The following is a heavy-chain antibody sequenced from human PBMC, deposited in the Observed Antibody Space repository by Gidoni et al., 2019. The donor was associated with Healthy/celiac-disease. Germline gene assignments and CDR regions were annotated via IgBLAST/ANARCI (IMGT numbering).Heavy chain of an antibody. CDR1: GFTFSSYS. V-gene: IGHV3-21*01. Sequence: EVQRVESGGGLVKPGGSLRLSCAASGFTFSSYSMNWVRQAPGKALEWVSSISMSSSYIYYADSLKGRFTISRDNAKNSLYLQMSSLRAEATAVYYCARAAAGADGGDAFDIWGQGTMVTVSS. CDR3: ARAAAGADGGDAFDI. CDR2: ISMSSSYI. D-gene: IGHD6-25*01. J-gene: IGHJ3*02.